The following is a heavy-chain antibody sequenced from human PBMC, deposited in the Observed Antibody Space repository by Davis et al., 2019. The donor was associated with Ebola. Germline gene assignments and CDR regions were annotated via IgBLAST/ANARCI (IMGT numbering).Heavy chain of an antibody. CDR3: ARNGGGFRGLYYYYGMDV. J-gene: IGHJ6*02. V-gene: IGHV1-2*04. CDR1: GYTFTGYY. D-gene: IGHD3-16*01. Sequence: ASVKVSCKASGYTFTGYYMHWVRQAPGQGLEWMGWINPNSGGTNYAQKFQGWVTMTRDTSISTAYMELSRLRSDDTAVYYCARNGGGFRGLYYYYGMDVWGQGTTVTVSS. CDR2: INPNSGGT.